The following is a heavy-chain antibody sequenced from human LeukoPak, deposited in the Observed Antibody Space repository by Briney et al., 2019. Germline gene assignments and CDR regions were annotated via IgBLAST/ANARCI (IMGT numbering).Heavy chain of an antibody. J-gene: IGHJ6*04. Sequence: GGSLRLSCAASGFTFSSHAMSWVRQAPGKGLEWVSAISGSGGDTSYAGSVKGRFTISRDNAKNSVYLQMNSLRVEDTAVYYCARDHVGGKYYYMDVWGKGTTVTVSS. CDR2: ISGSGGDT. CDR1: GFTFSSHA. CDR3: ARDHVGGKYYYMDV. V-gene: IGHV3-23*01. D-gene: IGHD3-16*01.